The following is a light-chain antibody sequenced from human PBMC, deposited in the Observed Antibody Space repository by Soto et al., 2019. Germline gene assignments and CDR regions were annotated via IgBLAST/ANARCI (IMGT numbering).Light chain of an antibody. CDR2: DVY. Sequence: QSVLTQPASVSGSPGQSITISCTGTSSDVGGYDYVSWFQQYPGKAPSLMLYDVYRRPSGVSYRFSGSKSGNTASLTIFGLQAEDEADYYCSSYTTTSTVVFGGGTKLTVL. CDR3: SSYTTTSTVV. CDR1: SSDVGGYDY. J-gene: IGLJ2*01. V-gene: IGLV2-14*01.